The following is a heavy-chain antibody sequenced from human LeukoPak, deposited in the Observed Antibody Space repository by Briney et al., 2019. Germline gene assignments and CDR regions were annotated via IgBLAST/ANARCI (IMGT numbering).Heavy chain of an antibody. D-gene: IGHD6-13*01. V-gene: IGHV3-30*02. J-gene: IGHJ4*02. Sequence: GGSLRLSCPASGFTFGSYGMHWVRQAPGKGLEWVAFIPYDGNNKYYADSVKGRFTISRDNSKNTLYLQMNSLRAEDTAVYYCAKDELGSSWYPVSCFDYWGQGTLVTVSS. CDR2: IPYDGNNK. CDR1: GFTFGSYG. CDR3: AKDELGSSWYPVSCFDY.